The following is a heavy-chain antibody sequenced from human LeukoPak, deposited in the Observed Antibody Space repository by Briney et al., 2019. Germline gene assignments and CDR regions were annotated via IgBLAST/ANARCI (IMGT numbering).Heavy chain of an antibody. J-gene: IGHJ4*02. Sequence: GGSLRLSCAASRFTLSNYWMSWVRQAPGKGLEWVANIKQDGSETYYVDSVKGRLTISRDNVKNSLSLQMNSLRAEDTAVYYCARQRGSGCLDYWGQGALVTVSS. CDR3: ARQRGSGCLDY. V-gene: IGHV3-7*01. D-gene: IGHD6-19*01. CDR2: IKQDGSET. CDR1: RFTLSNYW.